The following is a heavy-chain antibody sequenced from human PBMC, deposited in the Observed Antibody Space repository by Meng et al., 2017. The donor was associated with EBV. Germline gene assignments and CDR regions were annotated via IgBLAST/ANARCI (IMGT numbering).Heavy chain of an antibody. CDR3: VRDLWLRIGECV. J-gene: IGHJ4*02. Sequence: QGELVQSGAEVKKPWSSVKVSCKGSGDNFNNCGISWVRQAPGQGLEWMGDITPVFGIANYAESFQGRVTISADTSTRTAYMDLSSLRSDDTAVYYCVRDLWLRIGECVWGQGTLVTVSS. V-gene: IGHV1-69*17. CDR1: GDNFNNCG. CDR2: ITPVFGIA. D-gene: IGHD5-12*01.